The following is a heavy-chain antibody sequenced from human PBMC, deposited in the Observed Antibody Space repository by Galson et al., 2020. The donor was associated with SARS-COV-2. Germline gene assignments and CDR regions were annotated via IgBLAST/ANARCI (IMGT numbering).Heavy chain of an antibody. J-gene: IGHJ4*02. CDR3: ARDWNGAGYY. D-gene: IGHD1-1*01. Sequence: GGSLRLSCIASGFTFNDHFMDWVRQAPGRGLEWVARIRNEANSYTTEYAASVKGRFTILRDDSKNSVHLQTNSLKTEDTAVYYCARDWNGAGYYWGQGTLVTVSS. CDR1: GFTFNDHF. CDR2: IRNEANSYTT. V-gene: IGHV3-72*01.